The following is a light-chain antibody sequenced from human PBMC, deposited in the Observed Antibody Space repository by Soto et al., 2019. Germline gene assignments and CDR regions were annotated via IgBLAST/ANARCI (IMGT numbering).Light chain of an antibody. CDR1: QSVSSSY. J-gene: IGKJ5*01. Sequence: EIVLTQSPGTLSLSPGERATLSCRASQSVSSSYLAWYQQKPGQAPRLLIYGASSRATGIPDRFSGSGSGTEFTLTVSSLQSEDIAVYFCQQYNNWPPNFGQGTRLEIK. V-gene: IGKV3-20*01. CDR3: QQYNNWPPN. CDR2: GAS.